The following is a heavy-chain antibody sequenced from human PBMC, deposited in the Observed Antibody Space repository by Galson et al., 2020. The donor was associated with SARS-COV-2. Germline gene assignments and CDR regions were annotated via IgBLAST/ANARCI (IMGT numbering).Heavy chain of an antibody. V-gene: IGHV1-2*02. CDR3: ARDPTQVVNNWFDP. J-gene: IGHJ5*02. D-gene: IGHD3-22*01. CDR2: INPTSGGT. Sequence: ASVKVSCKASGYTFTGYYMHWVRQAPGQGLEWMGWINPTSGGTNYAQKFQGRVTMTRDTSISTAYMELSRLKSDDTAVYYCARDPTQVVNNWFDPWGQGTLVTVSS. CDR1: GYTFTGYY.